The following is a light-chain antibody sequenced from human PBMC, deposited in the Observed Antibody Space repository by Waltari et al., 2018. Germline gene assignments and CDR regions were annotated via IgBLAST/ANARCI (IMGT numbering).Light chain of an antibody. CDR1: QDIRNW. Sequence: DIQMTQSPSSVSASVGDRVTISCRASQDIRNWIVWYQQKPGKAPNLLIYATYSLHSGVPSRYSGSGSGTDFSLTINSLQPEDFATYFCQQANSFPWTFGQGTKVEIK. CDR2: ATY. J-gene: IGKJ1*01. CDR3: QQANSFPWT. V-gene: IGKV1-12*01.